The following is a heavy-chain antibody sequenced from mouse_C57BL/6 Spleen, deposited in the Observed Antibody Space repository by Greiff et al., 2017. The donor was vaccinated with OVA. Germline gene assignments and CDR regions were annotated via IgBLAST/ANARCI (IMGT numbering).Heavy chain of an antibody. Sequence: LKQSGAELVKPGASVKISCKASGYAFSSYWMNWVKQRPGKGLEWIGQIYPGDGDTNYNGKFKGKATLTADKSSSTAYMQLSSLTSEDSAVYFCARRTTVGLDYWGQGTTLTVSS. CDR3: ARRTTVGLDY. J-gene: IGHJ2*01. V-gene: IGHV1-80*01. CDR1: GYAFSSYW. D-gene: IGHD1-1*01. CDR2: IYPGDGDT.